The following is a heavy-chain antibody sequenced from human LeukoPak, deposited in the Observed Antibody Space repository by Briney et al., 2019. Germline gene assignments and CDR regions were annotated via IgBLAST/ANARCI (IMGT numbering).Heavy chain of an antibody. CDR3: ARGSRYCSSTSCWEFDY. J-gene: IGHJ4*02. V-gene: IGHV1-2*02. CDR2: INPNSGGT. D-gene: IGHD2-2*01. Sequence: ASVKASCKASGYTFTGYYMHWVRQAPGRGLEWMGWINPNSGGTNYARKFQGRVTMTRDTSISTAYMELSRLRSDDTAVYYCARGSRYCSSTSCWEFDYWGQGTLVTVSS. CDR1: GYTFTGYY.